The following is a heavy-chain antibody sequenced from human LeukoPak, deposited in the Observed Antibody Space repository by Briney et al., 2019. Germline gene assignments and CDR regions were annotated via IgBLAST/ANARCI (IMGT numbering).Heavy chain of an antibody. CDR2: INPNSGGT. CDR1: GYTFTGYY. CDR3: ARDFQVAAAVFDP. J-gene: IGHJ5*02. D-gene: IGHD6-13*01. Sequence: GASVKVSCKASGYTFTGYYMHWVRQAPGQGLEWMGWINPNSGGTNYAQKFQGRVTMTRDTSISTAYMELSRLRSDDTAVYYCARDFQVAAAVFDPWGQGTLVTVSS. V-gene: IGHV1-2*02.